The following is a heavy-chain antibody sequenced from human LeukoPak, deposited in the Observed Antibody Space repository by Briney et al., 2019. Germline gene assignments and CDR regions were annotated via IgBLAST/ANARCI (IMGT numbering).Heavy chain of an antibody. V-gene: IGHV4-4*07. D-gene: IGHD1-1*01. Sequence: SETLSLTCTVSGDSISSYYWSWIRQPAGKGLEWIGRIYTSGSTNYNPSLKSRVTMSVDTSKNQSSLKLSSVTAADTAVYYCASRRVYNWNDGGWFDPWGQGTLVTVSS. CDR3: ASRRVYNWNDGGWFDP. CDR2: IYTSGST. J-gene: IGHJ5*02. CDR1: GDSISSYY.